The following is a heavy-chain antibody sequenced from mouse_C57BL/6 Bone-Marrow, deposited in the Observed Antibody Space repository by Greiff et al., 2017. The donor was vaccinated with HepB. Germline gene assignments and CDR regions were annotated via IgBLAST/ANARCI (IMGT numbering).Heavy chain of an antibody. V-gene: IGHV6-3*01. Sequence: EVQLVESGGGLVQPGGSMKLSCVASGFTFSNYWMNWVRQSPEKGLEWVAQIRLKSDNYATHYAESVKGRFTISRDDSKSSVYLQMNNLRAEDTGIYYCTGGTTVVATFDYAMDYWGQGTSVTVSS. J-gene: IGHJ4*01. CDR2: IRLKSDNYAT. CDR1: GFTFSNYW. D-gene: IGHD1-1*01. CDR3: TGGTTVVATFDYAMDY.